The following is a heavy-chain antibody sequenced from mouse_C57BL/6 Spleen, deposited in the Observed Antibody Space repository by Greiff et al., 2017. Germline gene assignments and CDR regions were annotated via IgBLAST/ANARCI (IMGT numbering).Heavy chain of an antibody. D-gene: IGHD1-1*01. J-gene: IGHJ2*01. V-gene: IGHV1-81*01. CDR1: GYTFTSYG. Sequence: QVQLQQSGAELARPGASVKLSCKASGYTFTSYGISWVKQRTGQGLEWIGEIYPRSGNTYYNEKFKGKATLTADKSSSTAYMELRSLTSEDSAVYFCAREGATVVATNYFDDWGQGTTLTVSS. CDR2: IYPRSGNT. CDR3: AREGATVVATNYFDD.